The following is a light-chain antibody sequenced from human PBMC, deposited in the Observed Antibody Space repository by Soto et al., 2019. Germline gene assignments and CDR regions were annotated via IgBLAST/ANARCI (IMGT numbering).Light chain of an antibody. CDR1: SSNIGAGYD. J-gene: IGLJ3*02. V-gene: IGLV1-40*01. CDR3: QSYYSSLSGWV. CDR2: GNS. Sequence: QSVLTQPPSVSGAPGQRVTISCTGSSSNIGAGYDVQWYQQLPGTAPKLLLYGNSNRPSGVPDRFSGSKSGTSASLAITGLQAEDEADYYCQSYYSSLSGWVFGGGTKLTVL.